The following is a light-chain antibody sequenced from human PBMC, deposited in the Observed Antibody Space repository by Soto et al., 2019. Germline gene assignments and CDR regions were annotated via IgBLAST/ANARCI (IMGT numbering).Light chain of an antibody. Sequence: QSVLTQPASVSGSPGQSITISCTGTSSVVGAYKFVSWYQHHPGKAPKLIIYDVTTRPSGVSNRFSGSKSGDTASLTISGLQSEDEADYYCSSFTSSSTYVFGNGTKVTVL. CDR3: SSFTSSSTYV. V-gene: IGLV2-14*03. CDR2: DVT. J-gene: IGLJ1*01. CDR1: SSVVGAYKF.